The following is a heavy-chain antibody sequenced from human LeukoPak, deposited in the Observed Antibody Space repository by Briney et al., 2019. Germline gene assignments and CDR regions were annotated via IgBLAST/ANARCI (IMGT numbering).Heavy chain of an antibody. CDR3: ARINAPVATFDY. CDR1: GFSIGSTYY. J-gene: IGHJ4*02. CDR2: ITHSGNT. V-gene: IGHV4-38-2*01. Sequence: SETLSLTCAVSGFSIGSTYYGAWIRQTPGKGLERIATITHSGNTYYISSLESRLTISLDTSKRHFSLRLTSVTAADTAVYYCARINAPVATFDYWGLGTLVAVSS. D-gene: IGHD2-21*01.